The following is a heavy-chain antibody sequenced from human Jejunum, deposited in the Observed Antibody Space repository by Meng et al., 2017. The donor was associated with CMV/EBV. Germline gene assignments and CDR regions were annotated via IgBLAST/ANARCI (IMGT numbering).Heavy chain of an antibody. CDR3: ARVSCADDCFYRVFDP. CDR2: IGAYNGGT. J-gene: IGHJ5*02. CDR1: AFCFPCFG. D-gene: IGHD2-21*01. Sequence: SAFCFPCFGICCVRRAPGPGLEWLEWIGAYNGGTSYTQKLPGRVTLTTATSTATTYMELRSLRSAATAMYFCARVSCADDCFYRVFDPWGQGTLVTVSS. V-gene: IGHV1-18*01.